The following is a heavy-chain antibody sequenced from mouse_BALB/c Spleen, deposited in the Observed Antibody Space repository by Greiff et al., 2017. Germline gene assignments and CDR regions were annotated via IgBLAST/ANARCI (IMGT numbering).Heavy chain of an antibody. D-gene: IGHD2-10*01. Sequence: EVHLVDSGGGLVKPGGSLKLSCAASGFTFSSYAMSWVRQTPEKRLEWVASISSGGSTYYPDSVKGRFTISRDNARNILYLQMSSLRSEDTAMYYCARRGLSYYGNYDAMDYWGQGTSVTVSS. J-gene: IGHJ4*01. CDR1: GFTFSSYA. CDR2: ISSGGST. CDR3: ARRGLSYYGNYDAMDY. V-gene: IGHV5-6-5*01.